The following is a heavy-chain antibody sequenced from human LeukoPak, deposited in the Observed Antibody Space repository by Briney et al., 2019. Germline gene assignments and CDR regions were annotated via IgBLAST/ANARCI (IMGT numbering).Heavy chain of an antibody. CDR3: ARDNGFGYCRFDY. J-gene: IGHJ4*02. V-gene: IGHV1-69*05. CDR1: GDTFSSYA. D-gene: IGHD3-22*01. Sequence: SVKVSCKASGDTFSSYAISWVRQAPGQGLEWMGWIIPIFGKANYAQKFQGRVTITTDESTSTAYMELSSLRSEDTAVYYCARDNGFGYCRFDYWGQGTLVTVSS. CDR2: IIPIFGKA.